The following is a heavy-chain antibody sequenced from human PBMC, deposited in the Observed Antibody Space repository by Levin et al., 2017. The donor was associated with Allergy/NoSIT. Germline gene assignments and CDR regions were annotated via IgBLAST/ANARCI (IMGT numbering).Heavy chain of an antibody. V-gene: IGHV1-69*06. Sequence: EASVKVSCKASGGTFSSYAISWVRQAPGQGLEWMGGIIPIFGTANYAQKFQGRVTITADKSTSTAYMELSSLRSEDTAVYYCAINGGSSSWSSPWGQGTLVTVSS. CDR3: AINGGSSSWSSP. CDR1: GGTFSSYA. J-gene: IGHJ5*02. CDR2: IIPIFGTA. D-gene: IGHD6-13*01.